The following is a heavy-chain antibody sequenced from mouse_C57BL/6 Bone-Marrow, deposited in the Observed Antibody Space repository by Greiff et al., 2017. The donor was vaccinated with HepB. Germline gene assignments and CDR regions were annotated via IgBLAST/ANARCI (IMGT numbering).Heavy chain of an antibody. CDR2: IYPRSGNT. D-gene: IGHD6-1*01. CDR1: GYTFTSYG. J-gene: IGHJ1*03. Sequence: VQLQQSGAELARPGASVKLSCKASGYTFTSYGISWVKQRTGQGLEWIGEIYPRSGNTYYNEKFKGKATLTADKSSSTAYMELRSLASEDSAVYVCATYPSYVCSSCDFDVWGKGTSVTVSS. V-gene: IGHV1-81*01. CDR3: ATYPSYVCSSCDFDV.